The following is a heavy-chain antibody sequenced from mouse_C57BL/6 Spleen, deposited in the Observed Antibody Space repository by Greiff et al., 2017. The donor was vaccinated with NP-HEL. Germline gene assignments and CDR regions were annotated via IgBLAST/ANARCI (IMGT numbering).Heavy chain of an antibody. J-gene: IGHJ2*01. CDR2: IYPGDGDT. V-gene: IGHV1-80*01. Sequence: VQLQQSGAELVKPGASVKISCKASGYAFSSYWMNWVKQRPGKGLEWIGQIYPGDGDTNYNGKFKGKATLTADKSSSTAYMQLSSLTSEDSAVYFWARWSTTVVGYFDYWGQGTTLTVSS. CDR3: ARWSTTVVGYFDY. CDR1: GYAFSSYW. D-gene: IGHD1-1*01.